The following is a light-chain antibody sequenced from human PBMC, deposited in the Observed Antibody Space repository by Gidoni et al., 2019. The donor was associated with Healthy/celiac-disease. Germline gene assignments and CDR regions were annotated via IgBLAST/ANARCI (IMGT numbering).Light chain of an antibody. Sequence: EIVMTQSPATLSVSPGERATLSCRASQSVSSNLAWYQQKPGQAPRLLIYGASTGIPARFSGSGSGTEFTLTISSLQSEDFAVYYCQQYNNWPPWTFXQXTKVEIK. CDR3: QQYNNWPPWT. V-gene: IGKV3D-15*01. CDR2: GA. J-gene: IGKJ1*01. CDR1: QSVSSN.